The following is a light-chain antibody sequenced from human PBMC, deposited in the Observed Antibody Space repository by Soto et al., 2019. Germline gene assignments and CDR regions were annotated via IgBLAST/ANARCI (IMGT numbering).Light chain of an antibody. CDR1: QSVESTY. Sequence: ELVLTQSPGTLSLSPGERATLSCRASQSVESTYLAWYQQKLGQAPRLLIYGASNRADGIPGKFSGSGSGTDFTLTISRLGPEDFAVYYCQQYDSLPYTFGRGTRLEIK. CDR2: GAS. J-gene: IGKJ2*01. V-gene: IGKV3-20*01. CDR3: QQYDSLPYT.